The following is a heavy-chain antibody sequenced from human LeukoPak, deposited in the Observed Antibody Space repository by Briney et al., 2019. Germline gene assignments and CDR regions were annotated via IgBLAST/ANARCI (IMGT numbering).Heavy chain of an antibody. J-gene: IGHJ3*02. Sequence: TGGSLRLSCAASGFTFSNAWMSWVRQAPGKGLEWVGRIKSKTDGGTTDYVAPVKGRFTISRDDSKNTLYLQMNSLKTEDTAVYYCTTESDYYDSSGLTSPYAFDIWGQGTMVTVSS. CDR1: GFTFSNAW. D-gene: IGHD3-22*01. V-gene: IGHV3-15*01. CDR3: TTESDYYDSSGLTSPYAFDI. CDR2: IKSKTDGGTT.